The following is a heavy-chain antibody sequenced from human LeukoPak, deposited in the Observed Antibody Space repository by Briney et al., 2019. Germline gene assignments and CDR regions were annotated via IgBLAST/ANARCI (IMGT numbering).Heavy chain of an antibody. V-gene: IGHV1-69*04. CDR1: GYTFTSYG. CDR3: ARGSYCTNGVCHHYYYYGMDV. CDR2: IIPILGIA. Sequence: SVKVSCKASGYTFTSYGISWVRQAPGQGLEWMGRIIPILGIANYAQKFQGRVTITADKSTSTAYMELSSLRSEDTAVYYCARGSYCTNGVCHHYYYYGMDVWGQGTTVTVSS. D-gene: IGHD2-8*01. J-gene: IGHJ6*02.